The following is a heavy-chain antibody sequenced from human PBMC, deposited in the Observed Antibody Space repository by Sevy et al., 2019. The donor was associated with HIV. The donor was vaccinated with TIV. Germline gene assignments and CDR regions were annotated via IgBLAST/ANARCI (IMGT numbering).Heavy chain of an antibody. CDR2: ISYDGSDI. V-gene: IGHV3-30*03. Sequence: GGSLRLSCEVSGFTFSDYGMHWVRQAPGKGLEWLAVISYDGSDIYYPDSVEGQFTVSRDNSKNTLYLQMNSLRPEDTAVYYCSNGAGESDWGGFDYWGQGTLVTVSS. CDR3: SNGAGESDWGGFDY. CDR1: GFTFSDYG. J-gene: IGHJ4*02. D-gene: IGHD7-27*01.